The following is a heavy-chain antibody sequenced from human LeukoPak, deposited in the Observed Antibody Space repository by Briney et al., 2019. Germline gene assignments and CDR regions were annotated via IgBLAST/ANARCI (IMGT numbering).Heavy chain of an antibody. D-gene: IGHD4-23*01. V-gene: IGHV4-59*01. CDR2: IYYSGST. CDR3: ARDVTDGGNVDWFDP. Sequence: SGTLCLTCTVSGGSISSYNWSWIRQPPGKGLEWIWYIYYSGSTNYNPAPKSRGTISVDTTKNQLPLMLSTGTAADTAVYYCARDVTDGGNVDWFDPWGQGTLVTVSS. CDR1: GGSISSYN. J-gene: IGHJ5*02.